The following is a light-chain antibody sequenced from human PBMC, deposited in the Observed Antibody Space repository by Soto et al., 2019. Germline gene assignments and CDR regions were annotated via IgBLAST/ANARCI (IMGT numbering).Light chain of an antibody. CDR1: SSDVGSYNL. CDR3: CSFAGSSYV. CDR2: EGS. V-gene: IGLV2-23*01. J-gene: IGLJ1*01. Sequence: QSVLTQPASVSGSPGQSITISCTGTSSDVGSYNLVSWYQQHPGKAPKLMIYEGSKRPSGVSNRLSGSKSGNTASLTISGLQAEEEDDYYCCSFAGSSYVFGTGTKVTVL.